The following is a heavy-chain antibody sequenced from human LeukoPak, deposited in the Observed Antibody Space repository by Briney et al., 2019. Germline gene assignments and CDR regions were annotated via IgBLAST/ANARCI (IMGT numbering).Heavy chain of an antibody. J-gene: IGHJ4*02. CDR3: AKPSPGTGDILTGYLSY. D-gene: IGHD3-9*01. CDR2: ISGSGGST. Sequence: PGGSLRLSCAASGFTLSSYAMSWVRQAPGKGLEWVSAISGSGGSTYYADSVKGRFTISTDNSKNTLYLQMNSLRAEDTAVYYCAKPSPGTGDILTGYLSYWGQGTLVTVSS. CDR1: GFTLSSYA. V-gene: IGHV3-23*01.